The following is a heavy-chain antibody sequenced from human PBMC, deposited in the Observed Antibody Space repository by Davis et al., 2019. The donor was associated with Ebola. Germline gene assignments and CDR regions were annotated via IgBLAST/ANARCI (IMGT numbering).Heavy chain of an antibody. Sequence: PGGSLRLSCAASGFTFSSYAMSWVRQAPGKGLEWVSAISGSGGSTYYADSVKGRFTISRDNSKNTLYLQMNSLRAEDTAVYYCAKDGPNAYDSSGYYYEAIDYWGQGTLVTVSS. J-gene: IGHJ4*02. V-gene: IGHV3-23*01. CDR1: GFTFSSYA. CDR2: ISGSGGST. D-gene: IGHD3-22*01. CDR3: AKDGPNAYDSSGYYYEAIDY.